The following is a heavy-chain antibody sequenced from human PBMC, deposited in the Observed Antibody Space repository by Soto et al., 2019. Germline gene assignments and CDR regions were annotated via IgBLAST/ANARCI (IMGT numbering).Heavy chain of an antibody. V-gene: IGHV4-30-2*01. D-gene: IGHD6-13*01. Sequence: PSETLSLTCAVSGGSISSGGYSWIWIRQPPGKGLEWIGYIYHSGSTYYNPSLKSRVTISVDRSKNQFSLKLSSVTAADTAVYYCARNARIAALPFDYWGQGTLVTAPQ. CDR1: GGSISSGGYS. CDR3: ARNARIAALPFDY. CDR2: IYHSGST. J-gene: IGHJ4*02.